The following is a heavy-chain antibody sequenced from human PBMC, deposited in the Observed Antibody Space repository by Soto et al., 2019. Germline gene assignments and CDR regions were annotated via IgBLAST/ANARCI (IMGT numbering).Heavy chain of an antibody. CDR2: ISAYNSNT. CDR1: GYTFTSYG. J-gene: IGHJ6*02. V-gene: IGHV1-18*01. D-gene: IGHD5-18*01. CDR3: ARGTRGYSYGYLYGMDV. Sequence: ASVKVSCKASGYTFTSYGISWVRQAPGQGLEWMGWISAYNSNTNYAQKLQGRVTMTTDTSTSTAYMELRSLRSDDTAVYYCARGTRGYSYGYLYGMDVWGQGTTVTVSS.